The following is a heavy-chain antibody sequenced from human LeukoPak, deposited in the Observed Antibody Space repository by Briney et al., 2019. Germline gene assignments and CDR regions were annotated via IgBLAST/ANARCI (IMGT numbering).Heavy chain of an antibody. Sequence: PGGSLRLSCAASGFTFNYYAMSWVRQAPGKGLEWVSGISDNEGTTYYTDSVKGRFTISRDNTKNTVYLQMNNLGADDTAVYFCARHDSFIPYWGQGTLVTVSS. J-gene: IGHJ4*02. V-gene: IGHV3-23*01. D-gene: IGHD5-18*01. CDR3: ARHDSFIPY. CDR1: GFTFNYYA. CDR2: ISDNEGTT.